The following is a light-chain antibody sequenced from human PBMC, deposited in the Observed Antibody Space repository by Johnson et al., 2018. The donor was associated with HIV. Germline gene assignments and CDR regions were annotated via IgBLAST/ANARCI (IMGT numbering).Light chain of an antibody. Sequence: QSVLTQSPSVSAAPGQKVTISCSGSSSNIGNNYVSWYQQLPGTAPKLLIYDNKKRPSGIPDRISGSKSGTSATLGITGLQTGDEADYYCGTWDGSLSAGAVFGTGTKVTVL. CDR3: GTWDGSLSAGAV. V-gene: IGLV1-51*01. CDR1: SSNIGNNY. CDR2: DNK. J-gene: IGLJ1*01.